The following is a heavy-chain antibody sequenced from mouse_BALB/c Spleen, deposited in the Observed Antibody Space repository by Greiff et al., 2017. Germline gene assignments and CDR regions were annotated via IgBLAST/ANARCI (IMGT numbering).Heavy chain of an antibody. Sequence: EVQVVESGGGLVKPGGSLKLSCAASGFAFSSYDMSWVRQTPEKRLEWVAYISSGGGSTYYPDTVKGRFTISRDNAKNTLYLQMSSLKSEDTAMYYCARHRPRYFDVWGAGTTVTVSS. CDR3: ARHRPRYFDV. J-gene: IGHJ1*01. CDR1: GFAFSSYD. CDR2: ISSGGGST. V-gene: IGHV5-12-1*01.